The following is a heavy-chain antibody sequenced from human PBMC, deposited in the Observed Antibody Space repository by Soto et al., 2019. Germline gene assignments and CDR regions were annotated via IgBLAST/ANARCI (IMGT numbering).Heavy chain of an antibody. CDR2: ISSNGGST. Sequence: GGSLRLSCAASGFTFSSYAMHWVRQAPGKGLEYVSAISSNGGSTYYANSVKGRFTISRDNSKNTLYLQMGSLRAEDMAVYYCARRLTDLGYAFDIWGQGTMVTVSS. V-gene: IGHV3-64*01. J-gene: IGHJ3*02. CDR1: GFTFSSYA. CDR3: ARRLTDLGYAFDI. D-gene: IGHD7-27*01.